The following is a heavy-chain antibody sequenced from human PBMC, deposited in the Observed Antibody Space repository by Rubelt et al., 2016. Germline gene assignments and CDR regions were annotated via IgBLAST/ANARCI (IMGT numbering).Heavy chain of an antibody. CDR2: ISGNGRST. V-gene: IGHV3-11*04. CDR3: ARDRATGYCSGGTCYLR. Sequence: KSQRGGLEWVSLISGNGRSTYDADSVKGRFTISRDNAKNSLYLQMNSLRAEDTAVYYCARDRATGYCSGGTCYLRWGQGTLVTVSS. J-gene: IGHJ4*02. D-gene: IGHD2-15*01.